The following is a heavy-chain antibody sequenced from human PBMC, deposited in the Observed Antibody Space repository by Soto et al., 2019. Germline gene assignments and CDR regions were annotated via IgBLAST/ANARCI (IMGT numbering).Heavy chain of an antibody. Sequence: SETLSLTCAVSGGSISSSNWWSWVRQPPGKGLEWIGEIYHSGSTNYNPSLKSRVTISVDKSKNQFSLKLSSVTAADTAVYYCEEMVRARGMGYWGQGNLVTVSS. CDR3: EEMVRARGMGY. CDR2: IYHSGST. V-gene: IGHV4-4*02. D-gene: IGHD6-13*01. J-gene: IGHJ4*02. CDR1: GGSISSSNW.